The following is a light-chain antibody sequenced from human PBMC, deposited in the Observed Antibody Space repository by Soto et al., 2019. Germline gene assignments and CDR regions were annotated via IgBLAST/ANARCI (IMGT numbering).Light chain of an antibody. CDR1: HSVSSF. V-gene: IGKV3-11*01. J-gene: IGKJ4*01. Sequence: EIVLTQSPATLSLSPGERATLSCKASHSVSSFLAWYQQKPGQAPRLLIYDVSSRATGSPTRFSGSGSGTDFTLTIRSLEPEDFAVYYCQQRINWPLTFGGGTKVEIK. CDR3: QQRINWPLT. CDR2: DVS.